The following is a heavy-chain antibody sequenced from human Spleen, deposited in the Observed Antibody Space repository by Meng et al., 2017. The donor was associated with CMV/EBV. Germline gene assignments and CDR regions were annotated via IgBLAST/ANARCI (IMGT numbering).Heavy chain of an antibody. Sequence: GESLKISCAASGFTLSSYAMNWVRQTPGKGLEWVSSIGGSSSYMYYSDSVKGRFTISRDNAKNSLYLQMNSLRVEDTAVYYCARDHLPSRFIVVVPAAPDYWGQGTLVTVSS. CDR2: IGGSSSYM. CDR1: GFTLSSYA. J-gene: IGHJ4*02. V-gene: IGHV3-21*01. CDR3: ARDHLPSRFIVVVPAAPDY. D-gene: IGHD2-2*01.